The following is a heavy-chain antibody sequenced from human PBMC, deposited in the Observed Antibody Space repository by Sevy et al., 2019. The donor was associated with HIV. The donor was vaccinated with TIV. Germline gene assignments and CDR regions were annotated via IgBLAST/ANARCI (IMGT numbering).Heavy chain of an antibody. V-gene: IGHV1-69*13. CDR3: ARERGVATTGDHDAFDI. Sequence: ASVKVSCKASGDTVSTYGLSWVRQAPGQGLEWMGGSIPIFGTPNYAQKFQGRVTITADESASTAYMELSSLRSEDTALYYCARERGVATTGDHDAFDIWGHGTLVTVSS. CDR2: SIPIFGTP. D-gene: IGHD7-27*01. CDR1: GDTVSTYG. J-gene: IGHJ3*02.